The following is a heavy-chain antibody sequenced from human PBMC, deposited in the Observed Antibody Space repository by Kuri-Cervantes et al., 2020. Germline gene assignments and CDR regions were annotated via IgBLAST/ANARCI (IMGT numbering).Heavy chain of an antibody. D-gene: IGHD3-3*01. CDR2: ISSSGSTI. CDR1: GFTFSDYY. J-gene: IGHJ4*02. Sequence: GGSLRLSCAASGFTFSDYYMSWIRQAPGKGLEWVSYISSSGSTIYYADSVKGRFTISRDNANNSPFLQMNSLRADDTAVYYCARDVTSFGVVTRYFDFWGQGTLVTVSS. V-gene: IGHV3-11*04. CDR3: ARDVTSFGVVTRYFDF.